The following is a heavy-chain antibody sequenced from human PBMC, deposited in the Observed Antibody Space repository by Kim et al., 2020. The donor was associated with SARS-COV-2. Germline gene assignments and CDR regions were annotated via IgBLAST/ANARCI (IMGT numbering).Heavy chain of an antibody. CDR1: GYTFTSYG. CDR3: ARLRLGGMVRGVIGWFDP. V-gene: IGHV1-18*01. CDR2: ISAYNGNT. D-gene: IGHD3-10*01. Sequence: ASVKVSCKASGYTFTSYGISWVRQAPGQGLEWMGWISAYNGNTNYAQKLQGRVTMTTDTSTSTAYMELRSLRSDDTAVYYCARLRLGGMVRGVIGWFDPWGQGTLVTVSS. J-gene: IGHJ5*02.